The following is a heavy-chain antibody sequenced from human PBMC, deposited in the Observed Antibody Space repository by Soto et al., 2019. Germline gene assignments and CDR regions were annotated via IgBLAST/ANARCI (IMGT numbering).Heavy chain of an antibody. J-gene: IGHJ4*02. D-gene: IGHD5-18*01. CDR2: IYYSGST. V-gene: IGHV4-59*01. CDR3: ARATEYSYGYFMFDY. CDR1: GGSISSYY. Sequence: SETLSLTCTVSGGSISSYYWSWIRQPPGKGLEWIGYIYYSGSTNYNPSLKSRVTISVDTSKNQFSLKLSSVTAADTAVYYCARATEYSYGYFMFDYWGQGTLVTVSS.